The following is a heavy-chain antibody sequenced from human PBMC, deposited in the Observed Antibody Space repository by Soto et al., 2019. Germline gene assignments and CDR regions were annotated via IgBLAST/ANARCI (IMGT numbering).Heavy chain of an antibody. CDR1: GYTFTSYA. CDR2: INAGNGNT. J-gene: IGHJ6*02. V-gene: IGHV1-3*01. Sequence: QVQLVQSGAEVKKPGASVKVSCKASGYTFTSYAMHWVRQAPGQRLEWMGWINAGNGNTKYSQKFQVRVTITRDTSATSAYMELSSLRSESTAVSYCARDWSSDFLCGMDVWGQGTTVTVSS. CDR3: ARDWSSDFLCGMDV. D-gene: IGHD5-12*01.